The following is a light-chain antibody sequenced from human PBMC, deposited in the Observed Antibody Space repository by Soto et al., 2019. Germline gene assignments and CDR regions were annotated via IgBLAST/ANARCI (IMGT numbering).Light chain of an antibody. V-gene: IGKV1-6*01. CDR1: QGIRYD. CDR2: ASS. CDR3: LQDYSYPWT. J-gene: IGKJ1*01. Sequence: AIQMTQSPSSLSASVGDRVTITCRASQGIRYDLGWYQQKPGKAPKLLIYASSRLQSGVPSRFSGGGAGTDFTLTINSLHPEDFATYYCLQDYSYPWTFGQGTKVEIK.